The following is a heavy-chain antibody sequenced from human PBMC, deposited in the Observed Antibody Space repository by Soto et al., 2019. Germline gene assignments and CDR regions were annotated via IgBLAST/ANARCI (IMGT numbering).Heavy chain of an antibody. CDR1: GYTFTSYD. D-gene: IGHD3-3*01. CDR2: MNPNSGNT. CDR3: ARLSSYDFWSGYYTDYYYYMDV. V-gene: IGHV1-8*01. J-gene: IGHJ6*03. Sequence: QVQLVQSGAEVKKPGASVKVSCKASGYTFTSYDINWVRQATGQGLEWMGWMNPNSGNTGYAQKFQGRATMTRNTYISTDYMELSSLRSEDTAVYYCARLSSYDFWSGYYTDYYYYMDVGGKGTTVAVSS.